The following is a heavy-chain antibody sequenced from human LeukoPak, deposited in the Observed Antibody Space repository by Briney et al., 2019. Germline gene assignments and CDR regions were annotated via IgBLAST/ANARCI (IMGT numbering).Heavy chain of an antibody. J-gene: IGHJ4*02. Sequence: GGSLRLSCVASGFAFSRSGMNWVRQAPGKGLEWLSCISPSSSNRHYADSVKGRLIISRDNAKNSLYLQMNSLTEEDTAVYYCARDIPGALTGYWRGFDYWGQGTPVTVCS. CDR1: GFAFSRSG. CDR3: ARDIPGALTGYWRGFDY. D-gene: IGHD3-9*01. V-gene: IGHV3-48*02. CDR2: ISPSSSNR.